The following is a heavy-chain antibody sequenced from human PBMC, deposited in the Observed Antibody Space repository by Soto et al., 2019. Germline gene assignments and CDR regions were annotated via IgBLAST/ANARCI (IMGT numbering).Heavy chain of an antibody. V-gene: IGHV4-39*01. J-gene: IGHJ5*02. CDR3: ARAYHVLRGVITPENWFDP. D-gene: IGHD3-10*01. Sequence: SETLSLTCTVSGGSISSSSYYWGWIRQPTGKGLEWIGGIYYSGSTYYYTSLKSRVTVSVDSSKNQFSLKLSSVTAADTAVYYCARAYHVLRGVITPENWFDPWGQGTLSSASS. CDR1: GGSISSSSYY. CDR2: IYYSGST.